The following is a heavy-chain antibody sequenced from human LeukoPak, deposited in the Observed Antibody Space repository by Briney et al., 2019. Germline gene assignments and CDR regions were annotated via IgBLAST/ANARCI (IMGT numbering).Heavy chain of an antibody. CDR1: GYTFTGYY. J-gene: IGHJ4*02. CDR3: ARVPHYYDSSGYSNKYFDY. CDR2: INPNSGGT. D-gene: IGHD3-22*01. V-gene: IGHV1-2*02. Sequence: ASVKVSCKASGYTFTGYYMHWVRQAPGQGLEWMGWINPNSGGTNYAQKFQGRVTMTRDTSISTAYMELSRLRSDGTAVYYCARVPHYYDSSGYSNKYFDYWGQGTLVTVSS.